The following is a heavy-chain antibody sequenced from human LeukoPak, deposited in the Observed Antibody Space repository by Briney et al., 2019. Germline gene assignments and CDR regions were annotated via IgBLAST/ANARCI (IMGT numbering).Heavy chain of an antibody. CDR1: XFTFSSYS. V-gene: IGHV3-21*01. Sequence: GGSPRLSCAAXXFTFSSYSMNWVRQAPGKGLEWVSSISSSSSYIYYADSVKGRFTISRDNAKNSLYLQMNSLRAEDTAVYYCASLGGSGWSVGGYYYGMDVWGQGTTVTVSS. CDR2: ISSSSSYI. J-gene: IGHJ6*02. D-gene: IGHD6-19*01. CDR3: ASLGGSGWSVGGYYYGMDV.